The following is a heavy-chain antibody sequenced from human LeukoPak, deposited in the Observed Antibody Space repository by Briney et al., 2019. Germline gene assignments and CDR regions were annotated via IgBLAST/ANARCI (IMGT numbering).Heavy chain of an antibody. Sequence: PGGSLRLSCAASGFTFSSYAMSWVRQAPGKGLEWVSAISGSGGSTSYADSVKGRFTISRDNSKNTLYLQMNSLRAEDTAVYYCAKLQSDGLRTYYGMDVWGQGTTVTVSS. CDR2: ISGSGGST. CDR1: GFTFSSYA. V-gene: IGHV3-23*01. CDR3: AKLQSDGLRTYYGMDV. D-gene: IGHD4-17*01. J-gene: IGHJ6*02.